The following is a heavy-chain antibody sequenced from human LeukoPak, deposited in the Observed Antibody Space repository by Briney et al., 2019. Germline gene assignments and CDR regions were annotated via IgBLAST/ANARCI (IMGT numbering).Heavy chain of an antibody. Sequence: PGGSLRLSCTASGFTFADYAMSWVRQAPGKGLEWVGFIRSKAYGGTTEYAASVKGRFTISRDDSKSIAYLQMNSLKTEDTAVYYCLTTVGDYWGQGTLVTVSS. CDR3: LTTVGDY. CDR1: GFTFADYA. CDR2: IRSKAYGGTT. D-gene: IGHD4-23*01. J-gene: IGHJ4*02. V-gene: IGHV3-49*04.